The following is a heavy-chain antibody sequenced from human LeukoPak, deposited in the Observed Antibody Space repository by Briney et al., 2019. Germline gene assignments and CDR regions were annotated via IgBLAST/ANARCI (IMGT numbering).Heavy chain of an antibody. Sequence: SGTLSLTCTVSGGSISSYYWSWIRRPPGKGLEWIGYIYTSGSTNYNPSLKSRVTISVDTSKNQFSLKLSSVTAADTAVYYCARLGILFYFDYWGQGTLVTVSS. CDR2: IYTSGST. D-gene: IGHD2-15*01. V-gene: IGHV4-4*09. J-gene: IGHJ4*02. CDR1: GGSISSYY. CDR3: ARLGILFYFDY.